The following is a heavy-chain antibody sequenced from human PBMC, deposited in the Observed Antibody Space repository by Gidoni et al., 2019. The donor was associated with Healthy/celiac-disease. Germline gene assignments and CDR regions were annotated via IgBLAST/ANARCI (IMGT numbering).Heavy chain of an antibody. CDR3: AKTPHSTQWLVDYYYYYGMDV. Sequence: QVQLVESGGGVVQPGRSLRLSCAASVFTFSSYGMHWVRQAPGKGLEWVAVIWYDGINKYYADSVKGRFTISRDNSKNTLYLQMNSLRAEDTAVYYCAKTPHSTQWLVDYYYYYGMDVWGQGTTVTVSS. CDR1: VFTFSSYG. J-gene: IGHJ6*02. D-gene: IGHD6-19*01. V-gene: IGHV3-33*06. CDR2: IWYDGINK.